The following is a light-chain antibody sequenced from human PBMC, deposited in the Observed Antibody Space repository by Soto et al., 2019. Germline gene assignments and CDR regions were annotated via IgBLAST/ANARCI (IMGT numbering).Light chain of an antibody. CDR2: SAS. CDR3: QQYHDWPLT. CDR1: QSVSSN. V-gene: IGKV3-15*01. Sequence: EIVMTQSPATLSVSPGERVTLSCRASQSVSSNLGWYQQKPGQAPRLLIYSASTRATGIPARFSGSGSGTESTLTISSLQSKDFAIAYSQQYHDWPLTFGGGTKVEIQ. J-gene: IGKJ4*01.